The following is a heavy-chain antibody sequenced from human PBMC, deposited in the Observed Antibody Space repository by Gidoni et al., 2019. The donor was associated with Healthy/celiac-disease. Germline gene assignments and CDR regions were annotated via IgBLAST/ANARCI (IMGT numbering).Heavy chain of an antibody. CDR1: GFTFSSSG. V-gene: IGHV3-33*01. J-gene: IGHJ4*02. CDR2: IWYDGSNQ. Sequence: QVQLVASGGGVVQPGRSLRLSCAASGFTFSSSGMHWVRQAPGKGLAWVAVIWYDGSNQYYADSVKGRFTISRDNSKNTLYLQMNSLRAEDTAVYYCARDPGYGPPGLFDDWGQGTLVTVSS. D-gene: IGHD5-18*01. CDR3: ARDPGYGPPGLFDD.